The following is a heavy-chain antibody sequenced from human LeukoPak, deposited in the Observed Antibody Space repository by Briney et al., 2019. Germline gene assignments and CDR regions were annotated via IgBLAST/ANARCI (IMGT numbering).Heavy chain of an antibody. Sequence: ASVKVSCKASGYTFTGYYMHWVRQAPGQGLEWMGWINPNSGGTNYAQRFQGRVTMTRDTSISTAYLDLSRLRSDDTAVYYCARDSEAEGFLTGDRNWFDPWGQGTLVTVSS. D-gene: IGHD3-9*01. CDR3: ARDSEAEGFLTGDRNWFDP. CDR2: INPNSGGT. J-gene: IGHJ5*02. V-gene: IGHV1-2*02. CDR1: GYTFTGYY.